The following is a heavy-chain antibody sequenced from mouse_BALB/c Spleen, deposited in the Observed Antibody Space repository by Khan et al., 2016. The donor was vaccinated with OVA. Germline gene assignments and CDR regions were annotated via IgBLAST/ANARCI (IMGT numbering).Heavy chain of an antibody. V-gene: IGHV2-6-5*01. CDR1: GFSLTDYG. CDR3: AKGLWSYYFALDY. J-gene: IGHJ4*01. CDR2: LWGGGST. D-gene: IGHD1-1*02. Sequence: QVQLKESGPGLVAPSQSLSITCTVSGFSLTDYGVSWIRQPPGKGLEWLGVLWGGGSTYFTSTLKSRLSISKDNSKSQVFLKMNSLQTDDTAMYYCAKGLWSYYFALDYWGQGTSVTVSS.